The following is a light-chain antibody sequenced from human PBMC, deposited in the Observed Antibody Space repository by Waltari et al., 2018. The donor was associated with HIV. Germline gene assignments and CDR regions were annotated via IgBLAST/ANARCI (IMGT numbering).Light chain of an antibody. CDR1: PHVGDW. CDR3: QQYGNFPVT. V-gene: IGKV1-5*03. J-gene: IGKJ2*01. CDR2: KAS. Sequence: DIPMTQSPSTLPASIGYRVAIPCRASPHVGDWLALYQQKPGKAPSLLISKASILESGVPTNFSGSGSGTHFTLTISGLRRDDFATYYCQQYGNFPVTFGQGT.